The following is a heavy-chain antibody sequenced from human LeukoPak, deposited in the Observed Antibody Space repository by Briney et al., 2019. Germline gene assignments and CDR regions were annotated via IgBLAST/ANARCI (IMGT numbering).Heavy chain of an antibody. CDR3: ARGPYYGSGSYAAFHI. CDR1: GFTLSTYG. D-gene: IGHD3-10*01. J-gene: IGHJ3*02. Sequence: PGGSLRLSCAASGFTLSTYGMHWVRQAPGKGLEWVAVIWYDGSNKYYTDSVKGRFTISRDNSKNTLSLQMDSLSAEDMAVYYCARGPYYGSGSYAAFHIWGQGTMVTVSA. CDR2: IWYDGSNK. V-gene: IGHV3-33*01.